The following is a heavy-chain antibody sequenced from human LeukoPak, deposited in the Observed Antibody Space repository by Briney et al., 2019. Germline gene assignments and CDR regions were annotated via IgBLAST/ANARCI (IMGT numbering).Heavy chain of an antibody. V-gene: IGHV4-61*02. CDR3: ARDPNLYGSGAFDY. Sequence: SETLSLTCTVSGGSISSGNNYWNWLRQPAGKGLEWIGRVSTRGSTNYNPSLKSRVNISMDTSKNQFSLKLSSVTAADTAVYYCARDPNLYGSGAFDYWGQGTLVIVSA. CDR1: GGSISSGNNY. D-gene: IGHD3-10*01. CDR2: VSTRGST. J-gene: IGHJ4*02.